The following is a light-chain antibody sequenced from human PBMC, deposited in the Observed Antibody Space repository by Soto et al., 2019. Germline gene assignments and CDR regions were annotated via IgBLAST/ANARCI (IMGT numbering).Light chain of an antibody. J-gene: IGKJ3*01. CDR3: QPNGRSPT. V-gene: IGKV3-20*01. CDR2: DAV. Sequence: EIVLTQSPDARSVSPGERVSLSWRASRPVVRQYIAWYHQKPGQAPRLVIHDAVSRATGIPDRFSGSGIGSGTDFTLFISRLQPEDCGVDDCQPNGRSPTFGPGTKVDIK. CDR1: RPVVRQY.